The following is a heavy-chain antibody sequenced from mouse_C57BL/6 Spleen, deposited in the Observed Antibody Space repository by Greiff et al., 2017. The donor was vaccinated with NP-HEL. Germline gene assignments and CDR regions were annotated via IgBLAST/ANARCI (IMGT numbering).Heavy chain of an antibody. Sequence: QVQLKESGPGLVQPSQSLSITCTVSGFSLTSYGVHWVRQSPGKGLEWLGVIWSGGSTDYNAAFISRLSISKDNSKSQVFFKMNSLQADDTAIYYCARIGSSSYYYAMDYWGQGTSVTVSS. J-gene: IGHJ4*01. CDR2: IWSGGST. V-gene: IGHV2-2*01. CDR3: ARIGSSSYYYAMDY. CDR1: GFSLTSYG. D-gene: IGHD1-1*01.